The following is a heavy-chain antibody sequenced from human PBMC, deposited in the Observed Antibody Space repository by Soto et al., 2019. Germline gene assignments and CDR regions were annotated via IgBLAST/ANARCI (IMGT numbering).Heavy chain of an antibody. D-gene: IGHD2-2*01. Sequence: GGSLRLSCAASGIDFSSSQMDWVRQAPGKGLEWVAYINDNGRAIYYADSVKGRFTISRDNAKNSLFLQMNRLRGEDTAVYYCAKDLTGYAMDVWGQGTTVTVSS. V-gene: IGHV3-48*03. CDR2: INDNGRAI. J-gene: IGHJ6*02. CDR3: AKDLTGYAMDV. CDR1: GIDFSSSQ.